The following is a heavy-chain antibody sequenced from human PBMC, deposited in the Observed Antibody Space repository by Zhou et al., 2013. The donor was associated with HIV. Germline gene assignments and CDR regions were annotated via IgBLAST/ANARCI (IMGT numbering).Heavy chain of an antibody. CDR3: AREVAFGGVIVITRYFDY. V-gene: IGHV1-69*04. Sequence: QVQLVQSGAEVRKPGSSVRVSCRVSGDTFRSSYGFTWMRQAPGQGLEWMGRIIPFFGLPNYAQKFQGRVTITADKSTNTAYLELRGLRSEDTAVYYCAREVAFGGVIVITRYFDYWGQGTLVTVSS. CDR1: GDTFRSSYG. CDR2: IIPFFGLP. J-gene: IGHJ4*02. D-gene: IGHD3-16*02.